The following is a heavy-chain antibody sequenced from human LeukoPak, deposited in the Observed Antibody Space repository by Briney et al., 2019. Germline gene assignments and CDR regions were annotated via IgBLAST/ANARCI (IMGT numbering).Heavy chain of an antibody. CDR2: ISGSGGST. V-gene: IGHV3-23*01. J-gene: IGHJ4*02. D-gene: IGHD5-18*01. CDR3: ASPDSYGYNPFDY. CDR1: GFTFSSYG. Sequence: GGTLRLSCAASGFTFSSYGMSWVRQAPGKGLEWVSAISGSGGSTYYADSVKGRFTISRDNAKNSLYLQMNSLRAEDTAVYYCASPDSYGYNPFDYWGQGTLVTVSS.